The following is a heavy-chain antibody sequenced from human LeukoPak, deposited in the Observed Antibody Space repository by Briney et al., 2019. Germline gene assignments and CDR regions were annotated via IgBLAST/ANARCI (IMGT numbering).Heavy chain of an antibody. D-gene: IGHD4-17*01. CDR2: IYYSGLT. Sequence: SETLSLTCTVSGASISSSSSSWGWVRQPPGKGPEWIGSIYYSGLTYDNPSLKSRVSISVDPSKNHFSLKVSSVTAADTAVYYCAIGTFDDYGDYDRGDYFDHWGQGTLVTVSS. CDR3: AIGTFDDYGDYDRGDYFDH. V-gene: IGHV4-39*02. CDR1: GASISSSSSS. J-gene: IGHJ4*02.